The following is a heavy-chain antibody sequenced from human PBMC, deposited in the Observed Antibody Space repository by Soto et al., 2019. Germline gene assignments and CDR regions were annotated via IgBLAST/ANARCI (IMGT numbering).Heavy chain of an antibody. CDR1: GFAFDSHW. J-gene: IGHJ6*02. CDR3: ARGIQWRYGMDV. V-gene: IGHV3-74*01. D-gene: IGHD5-12*01. Sequence: EVQLVESGGGLVQPGGSLRLSCAAAGFAFDSHWMHWVRQAPGKGLVWVSRINGDGSSTFYADSVKVRFTISRDNARNTVYLQMNSLRAEDTAVYYCARGIQWRYGMDVWGQGTTFTVSS. CDR2: INGDGSST.